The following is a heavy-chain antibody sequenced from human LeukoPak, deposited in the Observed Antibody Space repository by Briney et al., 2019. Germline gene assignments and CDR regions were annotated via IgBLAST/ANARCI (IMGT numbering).Heavy chain of an antibody. D-gene: IGHD3-22*01. V-gene: IGHV3-30*03. CDR3: ARDYYYDSSGYRIFDY. CDR1: GFTFSSYG. CDR2: ISYDGSNK. Sequence: PGGSLRLSCAASGFTFSSYGMHWVRQAPGKGLEWVAVISYDGSNKYYADSVKGRFTISRDNSKNTLYLQMNSLRAEDTAVYYCARDYYYDSSGYRIFDYWGQGTLVTVSS. J-gene: IGHJ4*02.